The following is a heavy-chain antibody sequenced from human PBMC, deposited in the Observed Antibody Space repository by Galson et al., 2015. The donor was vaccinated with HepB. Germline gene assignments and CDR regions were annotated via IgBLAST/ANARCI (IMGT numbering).Heavy chain of an antibody. CDR2: MLHDGGGI. D-gene: IGHD3/OR15-3a*01. CDR3: ANDLSGSWTYDY. Sequence: SLSLSCAVSGLTSSSHAMHWVRQTPGKGLEWVDIMLHDGGGIRDADSVKGRFTISRDNSKNTLSLQMDSLRVEDTALYYCANDLSGSWTYDYWGQGTLVTVSS. J-gene: IGHJ4*02. V-gene: IGHV3-30*02. CDR1: GLTSSSHA.